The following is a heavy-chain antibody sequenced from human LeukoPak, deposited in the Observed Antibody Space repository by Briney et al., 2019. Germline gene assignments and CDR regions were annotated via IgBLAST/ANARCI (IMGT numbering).Heavy chain of an antibody. CDR1: GFTFSSYS. V-gene: IGHV3-21*01. Sequence: GGSLRLSCAASGFTFSSYSMNWVRQAPGKGLEWASSISSSSSYIYYADSVKGRFTISRDNAKNSLYLQMNSLRAEDTAVYYCARANAARAPFDYWGQGTLVTVSS. CDR3: ARANAARAPFDY. CDR2: ISSSSSYI. D-gene: IGHD6-6*01. J-gene: IGHJ4*02.